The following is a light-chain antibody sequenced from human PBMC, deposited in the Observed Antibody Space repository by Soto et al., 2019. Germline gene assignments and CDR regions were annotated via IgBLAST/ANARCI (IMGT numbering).Light chain of an antibody. CDR3: QQYGSSPRT. Sequence: EIVLTQSPGTLSLSPGERATLSCRASQSVSSSYLAWYQQKPGQAPRLLIYGASSRATGIPDRFSGSGSGPDFTLTISRLKPEDFAVYYCQQYGSSPRTFGQGTKVEIK. J-gene: IGKJ1*01. CDR1: QSVSSSY. V-gene: IGKV3-20*01. CDR2: GAS.